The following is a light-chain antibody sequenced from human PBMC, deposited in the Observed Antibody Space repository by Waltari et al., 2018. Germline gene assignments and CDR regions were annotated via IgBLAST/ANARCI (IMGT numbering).Light chain of an antibody. CDR3: GTWDSSLSVV. CDR2: DNN. CDR1: GPNIGNNF. V-gene: IGLV1-51*01. J-gene: IGLJ2*01. Sequence: QSVLTQPPSVSAAAGQKVTISCSGSGPNIGNNFVYWYQQLPGTAPKLLIFDNNKRPSGIPDRFSGSKSGSSATLGIAGLQTGDEAEYYCGTWDSSLSVVFGGGTKLTVL.